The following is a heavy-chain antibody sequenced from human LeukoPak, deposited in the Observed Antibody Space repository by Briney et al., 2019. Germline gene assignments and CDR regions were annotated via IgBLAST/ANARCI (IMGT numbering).Heavy chain of an antibody. V-gene: IGHV3-21*01. Sequence: PGGSLRLSCAAFGFTFSSYSMNWVRQAPGKGLEWVSSISISSSYIYYADSVKGRFTISRDNAKNSLYLQMNSLRAEDTAVYYCARDGRCSGGSCYSPSYYYYYGMDVWGQGTTVTVSS. CDR2: ISISSSYI. CDR1: GFTFSSYS. D-gene: IGHD2-15*01. J-gene: IGHJ6*02. CDR3: ARDGRCSGGSCYSPSYYYYYGMDV.